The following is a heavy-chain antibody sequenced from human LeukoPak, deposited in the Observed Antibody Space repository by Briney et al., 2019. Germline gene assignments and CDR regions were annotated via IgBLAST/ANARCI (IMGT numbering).Heavy chain of an antibody. V-gene: IGHV4-4*09. J-gene: IGHJ5*02. CDR2: IYTSGST. CDR3: ARHREYSSSSWFDP. Sequence: SETLSLTCTVSGGSISSYYWSWIRQPPGKGLEWIGYIYTSGSTNYNPSLKSRVTISVDTSKNQFSLKLSSVTAADTAVYYCARHREYSSSSWFDPWGQGTLVTVSS. CDR1: GGSISSYY. D-gene: IGHD6-6*01.